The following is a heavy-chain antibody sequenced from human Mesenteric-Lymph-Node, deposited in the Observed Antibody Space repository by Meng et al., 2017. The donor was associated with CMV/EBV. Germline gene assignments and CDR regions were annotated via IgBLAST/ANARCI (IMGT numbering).Heavy chain of an antibody. D-gene: IGHD2/OR15-2a*01. CDR2: INPNSGVS. CDR1: GYTFTDFY. CDR3: ARDNVNPEGFDP. J-gene: IGHJ5*02. V-gene: IGHV1-2*06. Sequence: QVQLLQSRAGVGKPGASVTVSCKASGYTFTDFYIHWVRQAPGQGLEWMGRINPNSGVSNSAQNFQGRVTMTRDTSISTAYMELGRLTSDDTAVYYCARDNVNPEGFDPWGQGTLVTVSS.